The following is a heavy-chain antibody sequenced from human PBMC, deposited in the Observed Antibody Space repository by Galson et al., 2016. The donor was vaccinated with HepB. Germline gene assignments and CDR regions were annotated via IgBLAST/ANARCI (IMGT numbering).Heavy chain of an antibody. CDR2: VHQSGNI. CDR1: GGSFNGYC. D-gene: IGHD4-17*01. Sequence: SETLSLTCAVYGGSFNGYCWTWIRQSPGKGLEWIGEVHQSGNINYNPSLKSRVTISGDTSKNQFSLKLSSVTAADTAVYYCARGDNPDYGDYAAAYYYMDVWGKGTTVTVSS. CDR3: ARGDNPDYGDYAAAYYYMDV. J-gene: IGHJ6*03. V-gene: IGHV4-34*01.